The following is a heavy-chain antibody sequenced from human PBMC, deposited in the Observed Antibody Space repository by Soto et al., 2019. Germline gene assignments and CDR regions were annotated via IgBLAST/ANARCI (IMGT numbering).Heavy chain of an antibody. CDR1: GGSISSSSYY. Sequence: SETLSLTCTVSGGSISSSSYYWGWIRQPPGKGLEWIGSIYYSGSTYYNPSLKSRVTISVDTSKNQFSLKLSSVTAADTAVYYCARQENYDILTGHSHAYFDYWGQGTRVTVSS. J-gene: IGHJ4*02. D-gene: IGHD3-9*01. V-gene: IGHV4-39*01. CDR2: IYYSGST. CDR3: ARQENYDILTGHSHAYFDY.